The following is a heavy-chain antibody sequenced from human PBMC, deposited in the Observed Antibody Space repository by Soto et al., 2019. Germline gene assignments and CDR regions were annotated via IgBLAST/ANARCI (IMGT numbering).Heavy chain of an antibody. CDR1: GYTFTSYA. Sequence: ASVKVSCKASGYTFTSYAMHWVRQAPGQGLEWMGWINPNNGDTNYARKFQGRVTMTRDTSINTAYMELNRLASDDTAVYYCASCTTTISYRRGYGFDIWGQGTMVTVSS. CDR2: INPNNGDT. CDR3: ASCTTTISYRRGYGFDI. V-gene: IGHV1-2*02. J-gene: IGHJ3*02. D-gene: IGHD3-16*02.